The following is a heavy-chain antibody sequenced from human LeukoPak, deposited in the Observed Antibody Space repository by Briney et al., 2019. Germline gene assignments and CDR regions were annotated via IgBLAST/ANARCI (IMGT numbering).Heavy chain of an antibody. CDR2: ISGSDSST. D-gene: IGHD6-19*01. J-gene: IGHJ4*02. CDR1: GFTFSSYA. CDR3: AKQRRQWLVHSIDY. V-gene: IGHV3-23*01. Sequence: PGRSLRLSCATSGFTFSSYAMSWVRQAPGKGLEWVSSISGSDSSTHYADSVKGRFTVSRDNSKNTLYLQMNSLRAEDTALYYCAKQRRQWLVHSIDYWGQGTLVTVSS.